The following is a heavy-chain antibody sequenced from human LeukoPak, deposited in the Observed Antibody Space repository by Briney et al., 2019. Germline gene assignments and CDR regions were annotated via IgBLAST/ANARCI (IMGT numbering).Heavy chain of an antibody. CDR2: ISGSGGST. CDR3: AKEGTVGHYFDY. D-gene: IGHD1-1*01. V-gene: IGHV3-23*01. Sequence: PGGSLRLSCAASGFTFSSYAMSWVRQAPGKGLEWVSAISGSGGSTYYADSVKGRFTISRDNSKNTLYLHMNSLRGEDTAVYYCAKEGTVGHYFDYWGQGTLVTVSS. CDR1: GFTFSSYA. J-gene: IGHJ4*02.